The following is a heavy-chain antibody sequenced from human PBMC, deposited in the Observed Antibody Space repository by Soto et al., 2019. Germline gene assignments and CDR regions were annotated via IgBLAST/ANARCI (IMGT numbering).Heavy chain of an antibody. J-gene: IGHJ6*02. D-gene: IGHD3-10*01. Sequence: QVQLVQSGAEVKKPGSSVKVSCKASGGTFSSYTISWVRQAPGQGLEWMGRIIPILGIANYAQKFQGRVTITAEKSTSTAYMELSSLRSEDTAVYYCARDRMVRGGNLRDVWGQGTTVTVSS. CDR3: ARDRMVRGGNLRDV. CDR2: IIPILGIA. CDR1: GGTFSSYT. V-gene: IGHV1-69*08.